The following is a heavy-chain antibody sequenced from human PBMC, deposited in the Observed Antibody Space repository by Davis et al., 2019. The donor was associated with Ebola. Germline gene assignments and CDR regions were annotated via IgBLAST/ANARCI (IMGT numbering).Heavy chain of an antibody. CDR2: ISYDGSNK. V-gene: IGHV3-30-3*01. CDR3: ARDLTGTGWNYFDY. CDR1: GFTFSSYA. D-gene: IGHD7-27*01. Sequence: PGGSLRLSCAASGFTFSSYAMHWVRQAPGKGLEWVAVISYDGSNKYYADSVKGRFTISRDNSKNTLYLQMNSLRAEDTAVYYCARDLTGTGWNYFDYWGQGTLVTVSS. J-gene: IGHJ4*02.